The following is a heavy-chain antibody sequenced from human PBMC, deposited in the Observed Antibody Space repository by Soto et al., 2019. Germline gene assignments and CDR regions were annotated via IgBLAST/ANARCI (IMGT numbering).Heavy chain of an antibody. CDR3: AKGLTTAYYGMDV. D-gene: IGHD4-17*01. CDR2: ISYDGSNK. CDR1: GFTFSSYG. V-gene: IGHV3-30*18. J-gene: IGHJ6*02. Sequence: GGSLRLSCAASGFTFSSYGMHWVRQAPGKGLEWVAVISYDGSNKYYADSVKGRFTISRDNSKNTLYLQMNSLRAEDTAVYYCAKGLTTAYYGMDVWGQGTTVTVSS.